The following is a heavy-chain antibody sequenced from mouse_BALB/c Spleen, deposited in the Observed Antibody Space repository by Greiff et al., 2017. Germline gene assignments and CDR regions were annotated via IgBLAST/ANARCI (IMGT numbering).Heavy chain of an antibody. CDR3: ARGYRYDGRYFDY. J-gene: IGHJ2*01. CDR2: ISSGSSTI. V-gene: IGHV5-17*02. D-gene: IGHD2-14*01. CDR1: GFTFSSFG. Sequence: EVQRVESGGGLVQPGGSRKLSCAASGFTFSSFGMHWVRQAPEKGLEWVAYISSGSSTIYYADTVKGRFTISRDNPKNTLFLQMTSLRSEDTAMYYCARGYRYDGRYFDYWGQGTTLTVSS.